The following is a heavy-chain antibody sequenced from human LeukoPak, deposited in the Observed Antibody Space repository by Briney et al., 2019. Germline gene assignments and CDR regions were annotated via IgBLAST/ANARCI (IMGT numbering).Heavy chain of an antibody. CDR1: GDSISSYY. J-gene: IGHJ4*02. D-gene: IGHD2-21*02. CDR3: ARRTHCGGDCYTFDY. CDR2: IYYSGST. Sequence: SETLSLTCTVSGDSISSYYWSWIRHPPGKGLEWIGYIYYSGSTNYNPSHKRRVTISVDTSKSQFSLKLSSVTAADTAVYYCARRTHCGGDCYTFDYWGQGTLVTVSS. V-gene: IGHV4-59*01.